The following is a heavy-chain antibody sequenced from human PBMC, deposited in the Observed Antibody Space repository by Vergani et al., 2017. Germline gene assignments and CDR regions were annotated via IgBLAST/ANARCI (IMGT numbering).Heavy chain of an antibody. J-gene: IGHJ5*01. CDR2: ISYDGSNK. CDR3: APTVGDYGVGFRS. Sequence: VQLVESGGGLVKPGGSLRLSCAASGFTFSSYSMNWVRQAPGKGLEWVAVISYDGSNKYYADSVKGRFTISRDNSKNTLYLQMNSLRAEDTAVYYCAPTVGDYGVGFRSWGQGTLVTVSS. D-gene: IGHD4-17*01. V-gene: IGHV3-30*03. CDR1: GFTFSSYS.